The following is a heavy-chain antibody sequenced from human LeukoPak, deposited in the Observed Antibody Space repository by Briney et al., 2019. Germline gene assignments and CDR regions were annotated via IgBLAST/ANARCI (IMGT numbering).Heavy chain of an antibody. D-gene: IGHD2-15*01. CDR3: ARHSRDPGSGPSFDY. CDR1: GGSISSSSYY. J-gene: IGHJ4*02. Sequence: SETLSLTCTVSGGSISSSSYYWGWIRQPPGKGLEWIGSIYYSGSTYYNPSLKSRVTISVDTSKNQFSLKLSSVTAADTTMYYCARHSRDPGSGPSFDYWGQGTLVTVSS. V-gene: IGHV4-39*01. CDR2: IYYSGST.